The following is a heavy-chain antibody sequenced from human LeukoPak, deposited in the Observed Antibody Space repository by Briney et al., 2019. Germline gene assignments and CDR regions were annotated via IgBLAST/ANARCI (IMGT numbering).Heavy chain of an antibody. J-gene: IGHJ4*02. D-gene: IGHD5-12*01. CDR2: INHSGST. Sequence: SETLSLTCAVYGGSFSGYYWSWIRQPPGKGREWSGEINHSGSTNYNPSLKSRGTISVDTSKNQFSLKLSSVTAADTGVYYCARSRGWLRYYDYWGQGTMVTVSS. V-gene: IGHV4-34*01. CDR3: ARSRGWLRYYDY. CDR1: GGSFSGYY.